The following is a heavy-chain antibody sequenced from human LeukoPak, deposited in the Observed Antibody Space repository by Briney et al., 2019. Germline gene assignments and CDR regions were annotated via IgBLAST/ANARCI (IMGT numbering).Heavy chain of an antibody. V-gene: IGHV4-4*07. CDR2: FYTTGTT. CDR1: GGSISSYY. Sequence: PSETLSLTCTVSGGSISSYYWSWIRQPAGKGLEWIGRFYTTGTTKYNPSLKSRVTMSVDTSKKQFSLKLTSVSAADTAVYYCARDPPFYYYMDVWGKGTTVTVSS. CDR3: ARDPPFYYYMDV. J-gene: IGHJ6*03.